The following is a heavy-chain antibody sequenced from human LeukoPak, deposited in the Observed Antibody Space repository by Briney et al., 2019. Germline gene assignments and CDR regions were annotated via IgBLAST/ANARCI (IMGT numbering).Heavy chain of an antibody. CDR3: ARVSIPGWYDYYYMDV. CDR2: VLSDGSDQ. D-gene: IGHD2-2*02. J-gene: IGHJ6*03. CDR1: GFSFSRAW. Sequence: GGSLRLSCAASGFSFSRAWMSWVRQAPGKGLEWMAVVLSDGSDQYYADSVQGRFTISRENSKNTLYLQMDNLRVEDTAVYYCARVSIPGWYDYYYMDVWGRGTTVIVSS. V-gene: IGHV3-30*19.